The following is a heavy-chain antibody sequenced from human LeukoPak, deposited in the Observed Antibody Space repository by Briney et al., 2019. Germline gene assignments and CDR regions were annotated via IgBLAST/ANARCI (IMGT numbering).Heavy chain of an antibody. J-gene: IGHJ6*02. CDR3: ARDGYSGYYYGMDV. Sequence: SETPSLTCTVSGGSISSYYWSWIRQPPGKGLEWIGHIYYSGSTNYNPSLKSRVTISVDTSKNQFSLKLSSVTAADTAVYYCARDGYSGYYYGMDVWGQGTTVTVSS. CDR2: IYYSGST. D-gene: IGHD5-12*01. V-gene: IGHV4-59*01. CDR1: GGSISSYY.